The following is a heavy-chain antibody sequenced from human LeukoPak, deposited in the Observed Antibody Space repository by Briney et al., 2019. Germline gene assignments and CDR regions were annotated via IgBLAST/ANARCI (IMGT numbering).Heavy chain of an antibody. V-gene: IGHV3-53*01. D-gene: IGHD4-17*01. J-gene: IGHJ4*02. CDR3: ASQTTVKYYFDY. CDR2: IYSGGST. CDR1: GFTFSSNY. Sequence: GRSLRLSCAASGFTFSSNYMSWVRQAPGKGLEWVSVIYSGGSTYYADSVKGRFTISRDNSKNTLYLQLNSLRGEDTAVYYCASQTTVKYYFDYWGQGTLVTVSS.